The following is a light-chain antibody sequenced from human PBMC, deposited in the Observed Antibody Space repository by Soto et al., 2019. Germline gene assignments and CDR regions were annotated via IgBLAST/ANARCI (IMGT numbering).Light chain of an antibody. CDR1: QSVGNN. J-gene: IGKJ4*01. Sequence: EIVVTQSTATLSVSPGERATLSCRASQSVGNNFAWYQQKPGHAPSLLIFSTSTRATGVPARFSGSGSGTAFTLTISSLQSEDFAVCYCQQYGDWPLTFGGGAKVEIE. V-gene: IGKV3-15*01. CDR3: QQYGDWPLT. CDR2: STS.